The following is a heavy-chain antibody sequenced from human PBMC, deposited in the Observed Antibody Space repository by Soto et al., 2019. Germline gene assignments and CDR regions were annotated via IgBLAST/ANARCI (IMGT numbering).Heavy chain of an antibody. J-gene: IGHJ5*02. D-gene: IGHD3-3*01. V-gene: IGHV1-69*04. CDR3: AKDLLYDFPSRPGDWFDP. Sequence: SVKVSCKASGGTFSSYTISWVRQAPGQGLEWMGRIIPILGIANYAQKFQGRVTITADKSTSTAYMELNSLRAEDTAVYYCAKDLLYDFPSRPGDWFDPWGQGTLVTVSS. CDR1: GGTFSSYT. CDR2: IIPILGIA.